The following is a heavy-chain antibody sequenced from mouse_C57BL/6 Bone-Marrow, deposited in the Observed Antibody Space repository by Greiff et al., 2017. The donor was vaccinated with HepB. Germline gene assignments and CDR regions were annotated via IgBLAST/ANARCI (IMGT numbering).Heavy chain of an antibody. V-gene: IGHV1-42*01. CDR1: GYSFTGYY. D-gene: IGHD1-1*01. CDR3: ARGPYYYLFDY. Sequence: VQLKQSGPELVKPGASVKISCKASGYSFTGYYMNWVSQSPEKSLEWMGEINPSTGGTTYNQKFKPKATLTVDKSSSTAYMQLKSLTSEDSAVYYCARGPYYYLFDYWGQGTTLTVSS. CDR2: INPSTGGT. J-gene: IGHJ2*01.